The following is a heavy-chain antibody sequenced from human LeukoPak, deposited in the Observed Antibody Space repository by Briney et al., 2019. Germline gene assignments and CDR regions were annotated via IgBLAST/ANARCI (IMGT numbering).Heavy chain of an antibody. CDR1: GYTFTSYY. J-gene: IGHJ1*01. V-gene: IGHV1-46*01. CDR2: INPMSSSI. D-gene: IGHD2-21*01. Sequence: ASVKVSCKASGYTFTSYYIHWVRQAPGQGLEWMRIINPMSSSISYAQKFQGRVTMTRDTSTSTVHMELSSLTSEDTAVYYCARGVVNAGARYFHYWGQGTLVTVSS. CDR3: ARGVVNAGARYFHY.